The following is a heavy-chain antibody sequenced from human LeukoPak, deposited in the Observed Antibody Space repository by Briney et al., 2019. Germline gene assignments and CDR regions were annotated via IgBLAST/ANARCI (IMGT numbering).Heavy chain of an antibody. CDR2: VYDIGST. Sequence: SETLSLTCTVSGGSISSYYWTWIRQTPGKGLEWIGYVYDIGSTKYNPSLKSRVTISVDTSKNQFSLRLSSVTAADTAVYYCARGGVLKSVDYWGQGTLVAVSS. D-gene: IGHD3-16*01. V-gene: IGHV4-59*01. J-gene: IGHJ4*02. CDR1: GGSISSYY. CDR3: ARGGVLKSVDY.